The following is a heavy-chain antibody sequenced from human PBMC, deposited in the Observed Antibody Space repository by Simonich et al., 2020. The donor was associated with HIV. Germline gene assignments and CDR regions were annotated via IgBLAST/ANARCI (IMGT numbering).Heavy chain of an antibody. D-gene: IGHD6-19*01. CDR1: GGSISSSSYY. Sequence: QLQLQESGPGLVKPSETLSLTCSVSGGSISSSSYYWGWIRQPPGKGLEWIGSIYYIGSTYYNPYLKSRVTISVDTSKNQFSLNLSSVTAADTAVYYCARPGLAVAGPTYWYFDLWGRGTLVTVSS. J-gene: IGHJ2*01. CDR2: IYYIGST. CDR3: ARPGLAVAGPTYWYFDL. V-gene: IGHV4-39*01.